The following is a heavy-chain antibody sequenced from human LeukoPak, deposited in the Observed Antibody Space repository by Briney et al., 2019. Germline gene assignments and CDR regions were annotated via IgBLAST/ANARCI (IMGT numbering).Heavy chain of an antibody. J-gene: IGHJ6*03. Sequence: ASVKVSCKASGYTFTSYGISWVRQAPGQGLEWMGWISAYNGNTNYAQKLQGRVTITRDTSASTAYMELSSLRSEDVAVYYCARARDYGDSGYYYMDVWGKGTTVTVSS. CDR3: ARARDYGDSGYYYMDV. CDR1: GYTFTSYG. D-gene: IGHD4-17*01. V-gene: IGHV1-18*03. CDR2: ISAYNGNT.